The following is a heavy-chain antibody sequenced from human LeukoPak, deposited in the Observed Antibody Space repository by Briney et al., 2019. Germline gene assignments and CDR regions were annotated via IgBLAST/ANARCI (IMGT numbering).Heavy chain of an antibody. CDR3: ATSVVGLSYDEHFQH. V-gene: IGHV3-53*01. D-gene: IGHD2-15*01. CDR1: GFTVSSNY. CDR2: FYNGGSI. J-gene: IGHJ1*01. Sequence: PGGSLRLSCAASGFTVSSNYMSWVRQAPGKGLEWVSTFYNGGSIYYLDSVKGRFTISRDSFKNTLYLQMNSLRVEDTAFYYCATSVVGLSYDEHFQHWGQGTLVTVSS.